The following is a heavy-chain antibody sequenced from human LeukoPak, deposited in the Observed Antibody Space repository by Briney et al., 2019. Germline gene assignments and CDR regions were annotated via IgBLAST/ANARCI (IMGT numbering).Heavy chain of an antibody. CDR2: IKQDGSEK. J-gene: IGHJ2*01. Sequence: AGSLRLSCAASEFTFSTYWMSWVRQPPGKGLEWVGNIKQDGSEKYYVDSVKGRFTISRDNAKNSLYLQMNSLRAEDTAVYYCARHLRQWLGFSNPLKDGYFDLWGRGTLVTVSS. V-gene: IGHV3-7*01. CDR3: ARHLRQWLGFSNPLKDGYFDL. CDR1: EFTFSTYW. D-gene: IGHD6-19*01.